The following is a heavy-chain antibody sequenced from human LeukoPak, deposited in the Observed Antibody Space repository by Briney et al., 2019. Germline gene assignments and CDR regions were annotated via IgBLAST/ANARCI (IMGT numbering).Heavy chain of an antibody. Sequence: SETLSLTCNVSGDYITTTNYYWAWLRRPPGKWLQWVASISYSGDTFYNPSLESRVIISIDTSRKQISLNLSSVTAADTAMYYCARRSKLYRHETSGYHDSWGQGTLVTVSS. CDR2: ISYSGDT. J-gene: IGHJ4*02. CDR3: ARRSKLYRHETSGYHDS. CDR1: GDYITTTNYY. V-gene: IGHV4-39*01. D-gene: IGHD3-9*01.